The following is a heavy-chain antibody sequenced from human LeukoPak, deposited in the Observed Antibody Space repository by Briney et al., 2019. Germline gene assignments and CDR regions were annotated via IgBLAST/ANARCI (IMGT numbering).Heavy chain of an antibody. CDR1: GYTFTNYY. Sequence: ASVKVSCKASGYTFTNYYLHWVRQAPGQGLEWMGMINPDSGSTNYAPKFQGRVAMTRDMSTSTVYMELSSLRSEDTGVFYCARDVAPRPGREDYFDYWGQGTLVTVSS. D-gene: IGHD6-6*01. CDR3: ARDVAPRPGREDYFDY. V-gene: IGHV1-46*01. J-gene: IGHJ4*02. CDR2: INPDSGST.